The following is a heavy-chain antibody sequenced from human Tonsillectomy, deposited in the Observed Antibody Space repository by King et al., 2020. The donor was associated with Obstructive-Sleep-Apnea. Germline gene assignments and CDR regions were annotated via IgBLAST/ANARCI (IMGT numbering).Heavy chain of an antibody. D-gene: IGHD4-17*01. CDR2: IKQDGSEK. J-gene: IGHJ4*02. CDR3: ARVDDYGDYSFDY. CDR1: GFTFSSYW. Sequence: VQLVESGGGLVQPGGSLRLSCAASGFTFSSYWMTWVRQAPGKGLEWVANIKQDGSEKYYVDSVKGRFTISRDNANNSLYLQMTTLGAEDTAVYYCARVDDYGDYSFDYWGQGTLVTVSS. V-gene: IGHV3-7*01.